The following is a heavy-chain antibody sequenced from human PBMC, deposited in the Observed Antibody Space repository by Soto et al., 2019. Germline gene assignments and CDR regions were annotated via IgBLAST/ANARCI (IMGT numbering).Heavy chain of an antibody. J-gene: IGHJ4*02. CDR3: ARGSRGYYSDTSGYWYFDY. CDR1: GFTFSNYD. CDR2: IDPGADT. D-gene: IGHD3-22*01. V-gene: IGHV3-13*01. Sequence: EVQLVESGGGLVQPGGSLRLSCAASGFTFSNYDMHWVRQVTGKGLGWVSAIDPGADTYYPASVKGRFTISRENARNSLYLQMNSLRAEDTAVYYCARGSRGYYSDTSGYWYFDYWGQGTLVTVSS.